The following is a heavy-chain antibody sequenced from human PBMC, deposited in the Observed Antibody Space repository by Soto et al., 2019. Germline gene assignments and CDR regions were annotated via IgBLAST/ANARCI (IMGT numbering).Heavy chain of an antibody. CDR1: GYTFISYA. CDR2: INAGNGNT. D-gene: IGHD3-22*01. Sequence: ASVKVSCKASGYTFISYAMHWVRQAPGQRLEWMGWINAGNGNTKYSQKFQGRVTITRDTSASTAYMEVSSLRSDDTAVYYCARFNYYDSSGYYRSGMDVWGQGTMVTVSS. V-gene: IGHV1-3*01. J-gene: IGHJ6*02. CDR3: ARFNYYDSSGYYRSGMDV.